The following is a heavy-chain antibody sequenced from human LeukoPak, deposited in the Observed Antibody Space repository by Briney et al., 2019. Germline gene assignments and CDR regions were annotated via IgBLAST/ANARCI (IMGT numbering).Heavy chain of an antibody. Sequence: GGSLRLSCAASGFTFDDYAMHWVRQAPGKGLEWVSGISWNSGSIGYADSVKGRFTISRDNAKNSLYLQMNSLRAEDTALYYCAKGLTVAPDYWGQGTLVTVSS. J-gene: IGHJ4*02. CDR1: GFTFDDYA. D-gene: IGHD4-23*01. CDR3: AKGLTVAPDY. V-gene: IGHV3-9*01. CDR2: ISWNSGSI.